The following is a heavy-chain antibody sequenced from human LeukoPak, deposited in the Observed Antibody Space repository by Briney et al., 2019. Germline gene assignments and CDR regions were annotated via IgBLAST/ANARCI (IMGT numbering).Heavy chain of an antibody. D-gene: IGHD5-12*01. CDR1: GGSISSYY. CDR2: IYYSGST. J-gene: IGHJ4*02. Sequence: SETLSLTCTVSGGSISSYYWSWIRQPPGKGLEWIGYIYYSGSTNYNPSLKSRVTISVDTSKNQFSLTLSSVTAADTAVYYCARGTGQWLRAEYYFDYWGQGTLVTVSS. CDR3: ARGTGQWLRAEYYFDY. V-gene: IGHV4-59*01.